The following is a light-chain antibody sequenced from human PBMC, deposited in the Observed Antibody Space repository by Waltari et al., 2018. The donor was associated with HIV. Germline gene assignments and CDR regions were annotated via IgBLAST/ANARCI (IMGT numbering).Light chain of an antibody. V-gene: IGLV2-11*01. Sequence: SALTQPRSVSGSPGQSVTISCTGTSSDLGAYDYVSWFQKFPGRAPKLLIFDVNKRPSGVPDRFSGFKSGDTASLTISGLQPDDESDYFCSSYGGVASYLIFGGGTTLTVL. CDR1: SSDLGAYDY. J-gene: IGLJ2*01. CDR3: SSYGGVASYLI. CDR2: DVN.